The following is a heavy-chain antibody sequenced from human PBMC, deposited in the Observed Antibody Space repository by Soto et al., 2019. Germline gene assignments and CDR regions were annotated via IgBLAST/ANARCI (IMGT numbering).Heavy chain of an antibody. Sequence: PGGSLRLSCSASGFDFSNYAMHWVRQTPEKGLQYISAINDVGDTIYYADSVKGRFTISRDISKNTLYLQMNSLRAEDTAVYYCARDRARYCSTTSCYKGSVCVDAFDIWGQGTMVTVSS. CDR3: ARDRARYCSTTSCYKGSVCVDAFDI. D-gene: IGHD2-2*02. CDR2: INDVGDTI. CDR1: GFDFSNYA. V-gene: IGHV3-64*04. J-gene: IGHJ3*02.